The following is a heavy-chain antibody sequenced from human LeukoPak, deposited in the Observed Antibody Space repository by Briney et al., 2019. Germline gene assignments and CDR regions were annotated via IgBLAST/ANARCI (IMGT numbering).Heavy chain of an antibody. J-gene: IGHJ2*01. D-gene: IGHD3-10*01. V-gene: IGHV3-13*01. CDR2: IGTAGDS. Sequence: GALRLSCAASGFTFSSYDMHWVRQATGKGLEWVSAIGTAGDSYYPGSVKGRFTISRENAKNSLYLQMNSLRAGDTAVYYCARDPALWFGEPHFDLWGRGTLVTVSS. CDR1: GFTFSSYD. CDR3: ARDPALWFGEPHFDL.